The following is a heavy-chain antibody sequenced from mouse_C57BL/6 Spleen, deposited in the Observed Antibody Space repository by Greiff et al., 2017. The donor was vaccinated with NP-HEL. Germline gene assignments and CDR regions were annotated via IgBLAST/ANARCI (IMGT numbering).Heavy chain of an antibody. J-gene: IGHJ2*01. V-gene: IGHV5-9*01. CDR2: ISGGGGNT. D-gene: IGHD1-1*01. CDR1: GFTFSSYT. CDR3: ARRGYGSSYLDY. Sequence: EVKLQESGGGLVKPGGSLKLSCAASGFTFSSYTMSWVRQTPEKRLEWVATISGGGGNTYYPDSVKGRFTISRDNAKNTLYLQMSSLRSEDTALYYCARRGYGSSYLDYWGQGTTLTVSS.